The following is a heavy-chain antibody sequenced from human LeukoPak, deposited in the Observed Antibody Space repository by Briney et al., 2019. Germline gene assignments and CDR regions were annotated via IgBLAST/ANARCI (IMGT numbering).Heavy chain of an antibody. J-gene: IGHJ5*02. D-gene: IGHD3-22*01. V-gene: IGHV5-51*01. Sequence: GSLKISCKGSGYSFTSYWIGWVRQMPGKGLEWMGIIYPGDSDTRYSPSFQGQVTISADKSISTAYLQWSSLEASDTAMYYCARQIYYDSSGYNWFDPWGQGTLVTVSS. CDR2: IYPGDSDT. CDR3: ARQIYYDSSGYNWFDP. CDR1: GYSFTSYW.